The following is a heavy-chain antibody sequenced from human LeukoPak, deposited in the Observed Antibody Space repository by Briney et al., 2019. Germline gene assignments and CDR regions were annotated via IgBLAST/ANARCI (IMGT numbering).Heavy chain of an antibody. CDR1: GFTFSDYY. CDR2: ISSSGSTI. Sequence: GGSLRLSCAASGFTFSDYYMSWMRQAPGKGLEWVSYISSSGSTIYYADSVKGRFTISRDNAKNSLYLQMNSLRAEDTAVYYCARRRYYDFWSGYYRGYYYYGMDVWGQGTTVTVSS. J-gene: IGHJ6*02. D-gene: IGHD3-3*01. CDR3: ARRRYYDFWSGYYRGYYYYGMDV. V-gene: IGHV3-11*01.